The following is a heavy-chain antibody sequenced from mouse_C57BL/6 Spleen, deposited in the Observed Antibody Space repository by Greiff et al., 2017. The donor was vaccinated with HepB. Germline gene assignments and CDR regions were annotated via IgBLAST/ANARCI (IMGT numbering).Heavy chain of an antibody. CDR3: ASGGANWDGSMDY. CDR1: GYTFTDHT. V-gene: IGHV1-78*01. Sequence: VKLMESDAELVKPGASVKISCKVSGYTFTDHTIHWMKQRPEQGLEWIGYIYPRDGSTKYNEKFKGKATLTADKSSSTAYMQLNSLTSEDSAVYFCASGGANWDGSMDYWGQGTSVTVSS. CDR2: IYPRDGST. D-gene: IGHD4-1*01. J-gene: IGHJ4*01.